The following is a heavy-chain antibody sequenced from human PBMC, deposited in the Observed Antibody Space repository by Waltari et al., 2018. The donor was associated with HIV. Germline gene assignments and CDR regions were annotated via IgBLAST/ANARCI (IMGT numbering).Heavy chain of an antibody. CDR2: LYIGGYI. V-gene: IGHV4-61*02. Sequence: QVQLQESGPGLVKPSQTLSLTCSVSGGSMSNSSYYCSWIRQPAGKGLEGVGRLYIGGYINYNPSLKSRVTISIDTSKNQFSLKLSSVTAADTAVYYCASSFCSGGTCYRDAFDIWGQGTTVAVSS. D-gene: IGHD2-15*01. J-gene: IGHJ3*02. CDR3: ASSFCSGGTCYRDAFDI. CDR1: GGSMSNSSYY.